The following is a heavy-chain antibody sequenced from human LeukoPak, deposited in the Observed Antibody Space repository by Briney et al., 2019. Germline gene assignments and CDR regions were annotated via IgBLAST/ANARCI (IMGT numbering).Heavy chain of an antibody. CDR3: ERNLRCSSTSCYIPIDY. CDR2: ISSDSNTI. D-gene: IGHD2-2*02. J-gene: IGHJ4*02. Sequence: GGSLRLSCAASGFTFSSYSMNWVRQAPGRGLEWVSYISSDSNTIHYADSAKGRFIISRDNARNSLYLQMNSLRDEDTAVYYCERNLRCSSTSCYIPIDYWGQGTLVTVSS. CDR1: GFTFSSYS. V-gene: IGHV3-48*02.